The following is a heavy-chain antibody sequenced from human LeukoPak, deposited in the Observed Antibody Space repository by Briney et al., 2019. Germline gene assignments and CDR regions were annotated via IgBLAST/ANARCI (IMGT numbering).Heavy chain of an antibody. V-gene: IGHV4-34*01. D-gene: IGHD3-9*01. J-gene: IGHJ4*02. CDR3: ARGRFDYTFDY. CDR2: INHSGST. CDR1: GGSFSGYY. Sequence: PSETLSLTCAVYGGSFSGYYWSWLRQPPGKGLEWIGEINHSGSTNYNPSLKSRVTISVDTSKNQFSLKLSSVTAADTAVYYCARGRFDYTFDYWGQGTLVTVSS.